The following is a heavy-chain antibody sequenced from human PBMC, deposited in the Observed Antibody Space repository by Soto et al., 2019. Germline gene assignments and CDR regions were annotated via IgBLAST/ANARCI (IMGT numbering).Heavy chain of an antibody. Sequence: PSETLSLTCNVSGGSISSSRSYWAWFRQPPGKELEWIANIFYAGNTYYNPSLKSRVTVSVDTSKNQFSLKLDSVTAADTAVYYCARQAAAPGIHLWFDPWGQGTLVTVS. D-gene: IGHD6-13*01. CDR3: ARQAAAPGIHLWFDP. CDR1: GGSISSSRSY. J-gene: IGHJ5*02. V-gene: IGHV4-39*01. CDR2: IFYAGNT.